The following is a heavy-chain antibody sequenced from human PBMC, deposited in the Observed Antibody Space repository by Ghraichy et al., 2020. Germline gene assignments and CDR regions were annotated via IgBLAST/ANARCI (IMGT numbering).Heavy chain of an antibody. V-gene: IGHV4-39*01. CDR1: GDSFTTNNHF. D-gene: IGHD2-8*02. Sequence: SETLSLTCTVSGDSFTTNNHFWGWIRQPQGQELVWYGNGYYSGTTSSNPSLKSRVTISVDPSKNQFSLKLTSVTAADTAVYFCARRGRCCTVAIGYTPFDFWGQGTLVTVSS. CDR3: ARRGRCCTVAIGYTPFDF. CDR2: GYYSGTT. J-gene: IGHJ4*02.